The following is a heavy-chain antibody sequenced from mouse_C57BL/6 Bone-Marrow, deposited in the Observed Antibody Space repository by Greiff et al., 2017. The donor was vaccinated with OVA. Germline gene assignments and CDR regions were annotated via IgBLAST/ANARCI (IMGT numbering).Heavy chain of an antibody. V-gene: IGHV1-55*01. Sequence: QVQLQQPGAELVKPGASVKMSCKASGYTFTSYWITWVKQRPGQGLEWIGDIYPGSGSTNYNEKFKSKATLTVDTSSSTAYMQLSSLTSEDSAVYYCARRGGAIYYYGSSPLYYAMDYWGQGTSVTVSS. CDR1: GYTFTSYW. CDR2: IYPGSGST. CDR3: ARRGGAIYYYGSSPLYYAMDY. J-gene: IGHJ4*01. D-gene: IGHD1-1*01.